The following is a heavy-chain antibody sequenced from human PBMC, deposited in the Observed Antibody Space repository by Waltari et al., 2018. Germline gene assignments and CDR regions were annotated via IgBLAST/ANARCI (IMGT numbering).Heavy chain of an antibody. D-gene: IGHD1-26*01. V-gene: IGHV4-39*07. J-gene: IGHJ4*02. Sequence: QLQLQESGPGLVKPSETLSLTCNVSGGFITTTYYWGWIRQHPGKGLDWMGSTGHTVSTYSNPYLPRRVTISVDTSTTSVNQFSLKLTSGTAADTAVYYCASAPSGSYGHNWGQGALVTFSS. CDR3: ASAPSGSYGHN. CDR1: GGFITTTYY. CDR2: TGHTVST.